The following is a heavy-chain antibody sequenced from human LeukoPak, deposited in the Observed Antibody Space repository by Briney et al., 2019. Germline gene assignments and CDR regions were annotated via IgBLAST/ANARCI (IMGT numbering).Heavy chain of an antibody. CDR1: GFTFSDFY. V-gene: IGHV3-11*03. J-gene: IGHJ4*02. D-gene: IGHD2-15*01. CDR3: ARRVGVALDS. Sequence: PGGSLRLSCAVSGFTFSDFYMSWIRQAPGEGLEWVSYISSGSSYTNYADSVKGRFTISRDNAKNSLYLQMDSLRAEDTAVYYCARRVGVALDSWGQGTLVTVSS. CDR2: ISSGSSYT.